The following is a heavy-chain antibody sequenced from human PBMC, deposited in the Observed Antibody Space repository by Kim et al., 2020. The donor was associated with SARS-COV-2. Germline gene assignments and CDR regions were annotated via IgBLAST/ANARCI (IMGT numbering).Heavy chain of an antibody. J-gene: IGHJ3*02. CDR1: GGTFSSYA. Sequence: SVKVSCKASGGTFSSYAISWVRQAPGQGLEWMGGIIPIFGTANYAQKFQGRVTITADESTSTAYMELSSLRSEDTAVYYCARAPTVTTFAFDIWGQGTMVTVSS. D-gene: IGHD4-17*01. CDR3: ARAPTVTTFAFDI. CDR2: IIPIFGTA. V-gene: IGHV1-69*13.